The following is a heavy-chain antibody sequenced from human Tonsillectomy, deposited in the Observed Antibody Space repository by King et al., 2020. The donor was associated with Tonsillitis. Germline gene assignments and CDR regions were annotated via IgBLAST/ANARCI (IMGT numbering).Heavy chain of an antibody. Sequence: VQLVESGGGLVPPGGSLRLSCTASGFTFNSHWMSWVRQAPGKGLEYVANINPDGSEENYVDSVKGRFTIFRDNAKNSLYLQMYSLRAEDTAVYYCARDGRLLFYWGQGTLVTVSS. CDR1: GFTFNSHW. J-gene: IGHJ4*02. D-gene: IGHD1-26*01. CDR2: INPDGSEE. V-gene: IGHV3-7*01. CDR3: ARDGRLLFY.